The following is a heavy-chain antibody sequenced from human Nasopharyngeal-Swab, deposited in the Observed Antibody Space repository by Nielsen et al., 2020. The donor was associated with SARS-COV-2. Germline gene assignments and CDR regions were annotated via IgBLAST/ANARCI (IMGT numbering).Heavy chain of an antibody. V-gene: IGHV4-34*01. Sequence: CAVYGGSFSGYYGSWSRQHPGKGLEWIGEINQRGSTNYNPSLKSRVTITVDTSKNQFSLKLSSVTAADTAVYYCARGFGDSSGYQKGYFDYWGQGTLVTVSS. CDR1: GGSFSGYY. J-gene: IGHJ4*02. D-gene: IGHD3-22*01. CDR2: INQRGST. CDR3: ARGFGDSSGYQKGYFDY.